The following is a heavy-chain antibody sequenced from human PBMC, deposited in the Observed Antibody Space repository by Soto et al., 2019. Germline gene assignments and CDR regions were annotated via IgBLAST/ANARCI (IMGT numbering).Heavy chain of an antibody. J-gene: IGHJ6*02. D-gene: IGHD3-10*01. CDR1: GYSFTSYW. V-gene: IGHV5-51*01. CDR3: ASGGASLLWFGDPENSADV. CDR2: IYPGDSDT. Sequence: GESLKISCKGSGYSFTSYWIGWVRQMPGKGLEWMGIIYPGDSDTRYSPSFQGQVTISADKSISTAYLQMNSLRAEDTAVYYCASGGASLLWFGDPENSADVWGQGTTVTVSS.